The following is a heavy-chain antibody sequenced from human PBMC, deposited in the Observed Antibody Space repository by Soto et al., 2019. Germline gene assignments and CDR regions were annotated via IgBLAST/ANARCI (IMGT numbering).Heavy chain of an antibody. V-gene: IGHV1-69*12. Sequence: QVQLVQSGAEVKKPGSSVKVSCKASGGTFSSYAISWVRQAPGQGLEWMGGIIPIFGTANYAQKFQGRVTITADESTSTAYMELSSLRSEDTAVYYCARDIVATIPRIYYYYYYGMDVWGQGTTVTVSS. D-gene: IGHD5-12*01. J-gene: IGHJ6*02. CDR3: ARDIVATIPRIYYYYYYGMDV. CDR1: GGTFSSYA. CDR2: IIPIFGTA.